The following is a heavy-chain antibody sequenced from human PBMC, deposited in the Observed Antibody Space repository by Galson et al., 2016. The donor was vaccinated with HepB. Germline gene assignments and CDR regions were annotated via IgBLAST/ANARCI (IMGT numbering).Heavy chain of an antibody. CDR3: ARYYDILTGYSNYGMDV. J-gene: IGHJ6*02. D-gene: IGHD3-9*01. Sequence: SLRLSCAASGFTFSSYAMSWVRQAPGKGLEWVSAISGSGGSTYYADSVKGRFTISRDNSKNTLYLQMNSLRAEDTAAYYCARYYDILTGYSNYGMDVWGQGTTVTVSS. CDR2: ISGSGGST. CDR1: GFTFSSYA. V-gene: IGHV3-23*01.